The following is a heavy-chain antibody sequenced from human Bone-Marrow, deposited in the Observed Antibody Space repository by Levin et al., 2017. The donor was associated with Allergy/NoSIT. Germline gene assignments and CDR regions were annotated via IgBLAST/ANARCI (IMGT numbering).Heavy chain of an antibody. V-gene: IGHV3-74*01. CDR3: VRQFLTGMDV. CDR2: INNDGGGT. J-gene: IGHJ6*02. Sequence: GGSLRLSCAASGFTFSDYWMHWVRQAPGKGLVWVSRINNDGGGTTYADSVRGRFTISRDNAKNTLYLQMNSLRAEDAAFYYCVRQFLTGMDVWGQGTTVTVSS. D-gene: IGHD3-3*01. CDR1: GFTFSDYW.